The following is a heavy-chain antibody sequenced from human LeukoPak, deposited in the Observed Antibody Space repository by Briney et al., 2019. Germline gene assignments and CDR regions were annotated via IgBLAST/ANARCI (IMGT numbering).Heavy chain of an antibody. Sequence: ASVKVSCKASGYTFTSYDINWVRQATGQGLEWMGWINPNSGGTNYAQKFQGRVTMTRDTSISTAYMELSRLRSDDTAVYYCARRAVARRYGYYYYYMDVWGKGTTVTVSS. CDR1: GYTFTSYD. V-gene: IGHV1-2*02. CDR3: ARRAVARRYGYYYYYMDV. CDR2: INPNSGGT. D-gene: IGHD6-19*01. J-gene: IGHJ6*03.